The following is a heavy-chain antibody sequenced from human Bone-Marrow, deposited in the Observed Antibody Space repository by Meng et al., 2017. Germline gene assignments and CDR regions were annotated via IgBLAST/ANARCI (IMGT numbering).Heavy chain of an antibody. CDR3: ARLGWLQSYYYYYGMDV. V-gene: IGHV3-48*03. CDR1: GFTFSSYE. J-gene: IGHJ6*02. D-gene: IGHD5-24*01. Sequence: GESLKISCAASGFTFSSYEMNWVRQAPGKGLEWVSYMSTSGRTIYYADSVKGRFTISRDNAKNSLYLQMNSLRAEDTALYYCARLGWLQSYYYYYGMDVWGQGTTVTVSS. CDR2: MSTSGRTI.